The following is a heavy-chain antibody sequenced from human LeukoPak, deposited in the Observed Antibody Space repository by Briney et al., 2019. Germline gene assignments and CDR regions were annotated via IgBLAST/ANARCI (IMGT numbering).Heavy chain of an antibody. CDR2: ISYDGSNK. D-gene: IGHD6-19*01. V-gene: IGHV3-30*18. Sequence: GGSLRLSCAASGFIFRSYGMHWVRQAPGKGLEWVAVISYDGSNKYYADSVKGRFTISRDNSKNTLYLQMNSLRAEDTAVYYCAKGWQWLSSFWGQGTLVTVSS. J-gene: IGHJ4*02. CDR3: AKGWQWLSSF. CDR1: GFIFRSYG.